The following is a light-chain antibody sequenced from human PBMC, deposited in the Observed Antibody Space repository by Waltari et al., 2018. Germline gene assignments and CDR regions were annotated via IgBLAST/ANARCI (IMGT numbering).Light chain of an antibody. V-gene: IGLV2-8*01. CDR3: SSYAGSNNLV. CDR1: SSDVGGYVY. CDR2: EVD. Sequence: QSALPQPPSASGSPGPSVPISCTGTSSDVGGYVYLPWYQQPPGKAPKVIIYEVDKRPSGVPDRFSGSKAGNTASLTVSGLQADDEADYYCSSYAGSNNLVFGGGTKLTVL. J-gene: IGLJ2*01.